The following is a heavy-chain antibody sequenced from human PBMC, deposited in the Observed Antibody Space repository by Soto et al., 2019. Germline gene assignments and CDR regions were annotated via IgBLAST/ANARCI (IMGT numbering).Heavy chain of an antibody. CDR1: GGSISSGGYS. CDR2: IYHSGST. CDR3: ARTTRRIGYFDY. V-gene: IGHV4-30-2*01. Sequence: SETLSLTCAVSGGSISSGGYSWSWIRQPPGKGLEWIGYIYHSGSTYYNPPLKSRVTISVDRSKNQFSLKLSSVTAADTAVYYCARTTRRIGYFDYWGQGTLVTVSS. J-gene: IGHJ4*02. D-gene: IGHD1-1*01.